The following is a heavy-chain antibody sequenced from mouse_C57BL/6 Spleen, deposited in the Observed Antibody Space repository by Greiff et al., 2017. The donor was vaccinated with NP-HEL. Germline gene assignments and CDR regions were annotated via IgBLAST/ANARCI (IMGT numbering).Heavy chain of an antibody. CDR2: ISGGGGNT. Sequence: EVQLVESGGGLVKPGGSLKLSCAASGFTFSSYTMSWVRQTPEKRLEWVATISGGGGNTYYPDSVKGRFTISRDNAKNTLYLQRSSLRSEDTALYYCARHPDDGFWYFDVWGTGTTVTVSS. CDR1: GFTFSSYT. J-gene: IGHJ1*03. V-gene: IGHV5-9*01. D-gene: IGHD2-3*01. CDR3: ARHPDDGFWYFDV.